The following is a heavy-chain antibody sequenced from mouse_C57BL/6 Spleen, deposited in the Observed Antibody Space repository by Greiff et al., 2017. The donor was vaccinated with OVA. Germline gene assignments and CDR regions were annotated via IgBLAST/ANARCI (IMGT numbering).Heavy chain of an antibody. Sequence: VQLQESGAELVKPGASVKISCKASGYAFSSYWMNWVKQRPGKGLEWIGQIYPGDGDTNYNGKFKGKATLTADKSSSTAYMQLSSLTSEDSAVYFCARGVAMVTTSGFDYWGQGTTLTVSS. CDR1: GYAFSSYW. V-gene: IGHV1-80*01. CDR3: ARGVAMVTTSGFDY. D-gene: IGHD2-2*01. CDR2: IYPGDGDT. J-gene: IGHJ2*01.